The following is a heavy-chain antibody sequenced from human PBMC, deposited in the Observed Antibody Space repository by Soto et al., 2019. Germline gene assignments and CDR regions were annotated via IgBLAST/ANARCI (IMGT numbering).Heavy chain of an antibody. D-gene: IGHD1-26*01. J-gene: IGHJ2*01. CDR3: ARGGSLYWYFDL. Sequence: PSVKVSCKASGYTFTSYAMHWVRQAPGQRLEWMGWINAGNGNTKYSQKFQGRVTITRDTSASTAYMELSSLRSEDTAVYYCARGGSLYWYFDLWGRGTLVTVS. V-gene: IGHV1-3*01. CDR2: INAGNGNT. CDR1: GYTFTSYA.